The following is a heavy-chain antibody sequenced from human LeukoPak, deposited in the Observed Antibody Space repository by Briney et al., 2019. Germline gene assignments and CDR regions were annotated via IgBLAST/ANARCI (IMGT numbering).Heavy chain of an antibody. J-gene: IGHJ4*02. V-gene: IGHV4-59*12. CDR3: ARKGGYSSSIDY. D-gene: IGHD6-13*01. CDR2: IYYSGST. CDR1: GGAISNYY. Sequence: PSETLSLTCTVSGGAISNYYWSWIRQPPGKGLEWIGYIYYSGSTNYNPSLKSRVTISVDTSKNQFSLKLSSVTAADTAVYYCARKGGYSSSIDYWGQGTLVTVSS.